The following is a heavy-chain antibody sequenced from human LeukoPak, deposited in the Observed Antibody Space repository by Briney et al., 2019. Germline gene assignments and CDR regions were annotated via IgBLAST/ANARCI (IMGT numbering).Heavy chain of an antibody. D-gene: IGHD5-12*01. J-gene: IGHJ1*01. CDR1: GGTFSSYA. Sequence: ASVKVSCKAPGGTFSSYAISWVRQAPGQGLEWMGRIIPIFGTANYAQKFQGRVTITTDESTSTAYMELRNLRSEDTAVFRWASLDSGYDSATGDGGQWTLVTVSS. CDR3: ASLDSGYDSATGD. V-gene: IGHV1-69*05. CDR2: IIPIFGTA.